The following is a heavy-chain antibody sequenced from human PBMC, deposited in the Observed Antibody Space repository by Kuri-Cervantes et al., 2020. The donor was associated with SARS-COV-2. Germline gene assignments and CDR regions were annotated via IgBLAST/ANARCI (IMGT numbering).Heavy chain of an antibody. CDR1: GFTFSSYA. Sequence: GESLKISCAASGFTFSSYAMSWVRQAPGKGLEWVSATSGSGGSTYYADSVKGRLTISRDNSKNTLYLQMNSLRAEDTAVYYCAKLRGDFGPDAFDIWGQGTMVTVSS. CDR2: TSGSGGST. CDR3: AKLRGDFGPDAFDI. J-gene: IGHJ3*02. D-gene: IGHD4-17*01. V-gene: IGHV3-23*01.